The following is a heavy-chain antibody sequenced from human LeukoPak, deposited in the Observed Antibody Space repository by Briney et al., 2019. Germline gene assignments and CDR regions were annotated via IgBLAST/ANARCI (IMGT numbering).Heavy chain of an antibody. CDR3: ARHNVDSTRIMVGYVDIVATFNWFDP. J-gene: IGHJ5*02. CDR1: GYSFTSYW. V-gene: IGHV5-51*01. CDR2: IYPGDSDT. D-gene: IGHD5-12*01. Sequence: PGESLKISCQGSGYSFTSYWIGWVRQMPGKGLEWMGIIYPGDSDTRYSPSFQGQVTISADKSISTAYLQWSSLKASDTAMYYCARHNVDSTRIMVGYVDIVATFNWFDPWGQGTLVTVSS.